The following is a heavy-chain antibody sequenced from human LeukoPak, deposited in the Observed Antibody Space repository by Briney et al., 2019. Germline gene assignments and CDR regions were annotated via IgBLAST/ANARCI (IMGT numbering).Heavy chain of an antibody. CDR3: ARDSDWFHPYDAFDI. J-gene: IGHJ3*02. CDR2: INPNSGGT. D-gene: IGHD3-9*01. V-gene: IGHV1-2*02. CDR1: GYTFTGYY. Sequence: ASVKVSCKASGYTFTGYYMHWVRQAPGQGLEWMGWINPNSGGTNYAQKFQGRVTMTRDTSISTAYMELSRLRSDDTAVYYCARDSDWFHPYDAFDIWGQGTMVTVSS.